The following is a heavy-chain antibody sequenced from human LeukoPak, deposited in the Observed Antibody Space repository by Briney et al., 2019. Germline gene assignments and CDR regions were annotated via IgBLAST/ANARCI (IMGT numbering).Heavy chain of an antibody. J-gene: IGHJ3*02. D-gene: IGHD1-26*01. CDR2: IIPIFGTA. CDR1: GGTFSSYA. CDR3: ARDLAPYSGSLHAFDI. V-gene: IGHV1-69*13. Sequence: SVKVSCKASGGTFSSYAISWVRQAPGQGLEWMGGIIPIFGTANYAQKFQGRVTITADESTSTAYMEPSSLRSEDTAVYYCARDLAPYSGSLHAFDIWGQGTMVTVSS.